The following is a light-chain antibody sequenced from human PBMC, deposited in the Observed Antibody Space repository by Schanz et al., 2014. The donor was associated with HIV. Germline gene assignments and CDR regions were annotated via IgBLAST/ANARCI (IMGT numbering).Light chain of an antibody. J-gene: IGKJ1*01. V-gene: IGKV3-20*01. CDR1: QSVSSSS. Sequence: EIVLTQSPGTLSLSPGERATLSCRASQSVSSSSLAWYQQKPGQAPTLLIYGASSSATGIPDRFSGSGSGTDFTLTISRVEPEDYAVYYCQQYGSSPWTFGQGTRVDVK. CDR3: QQYGSSPWT. CDR2: GAS.